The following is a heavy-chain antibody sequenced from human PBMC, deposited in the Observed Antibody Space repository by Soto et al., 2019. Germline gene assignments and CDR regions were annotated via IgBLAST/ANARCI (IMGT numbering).Heavy chain of an antibody. CDR3: AKDLYGDYDNDAFDT. Sequence: DVQLVESGGGLVQPGRSLRLSCAASGFTFDDYAMHWVRQAPGKGLEWVSGISWNSGSIGYADSVKGRFTISRDNAKNSLYLQMNSLRAEDTALYYCAKDLYGDYDNDAFDTWGQGTMVTVSS. V-gene: IGHV3-9*01. D-gene: IGHD4-17*01. CDR2: ISWNSGSI. J-gene: IGHJ3*02. CDR1: GFTFDDYA.